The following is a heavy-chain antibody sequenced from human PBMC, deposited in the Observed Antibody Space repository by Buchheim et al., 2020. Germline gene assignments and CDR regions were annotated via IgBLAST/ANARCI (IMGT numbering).Heavy chain of an antibody. CDR3: AGRQVAAREVDP. Sequence: QVQLQQWGAGLLKPSETLSLTCAVYGGSFSGYYWSWIRQPPGKGLEWMGEINHSGSPNYNPYLKSQVPISVDTSKNQFSLKLSSVTAADTAVYYCAGRQVAAREVDPWGQGTL. CDR2: INHSGSP. CDR1: GGSFSGYY. V-gene: IGHV4-34*01. J-gene: IGHJ5*02. D-gene: IGHD2-15*01.